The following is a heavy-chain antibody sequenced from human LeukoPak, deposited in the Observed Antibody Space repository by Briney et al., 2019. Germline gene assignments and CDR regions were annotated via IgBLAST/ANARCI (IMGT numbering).Heavy chain of an antibody. Sequence: KVSCKASGGTFSSYAISWVRQAPGQGLEWMGIIYPGDSDTRYSPSFQGQVTISADKSISTAYLQWSSLKASDTAMYYCARHPADYWGQGTLVTVSS. CDR3: ARHPADY. CDR1: GGTFSSYA. J-gene: IGHJ4*02. CDR2: IYPGDSDT. V-gene: IGHV5-51*01. D-gene: IGHD2-2*01.